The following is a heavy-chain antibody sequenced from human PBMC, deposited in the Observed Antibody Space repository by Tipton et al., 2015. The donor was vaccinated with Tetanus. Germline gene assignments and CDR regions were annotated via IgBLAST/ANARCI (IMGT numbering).Heavy chain of an antibody. CDR2: IYYSGST. CDR1: GGSISSGGYY. CDR3: ARGGFGGDYGDY. V-gene: IGHV4-31*03. J-gene: IGHJ4*02. D-gene: IGHD3-10*01. Sequence: TLSLTCTVSGGSISSGGYYWSWIRQHPGKGLEWIGYIYYSGSTYYNPSLKSRVTISVDTSKNQFSLKLSSVTAADAAVYYCARGGFGGDYGDYWGQRTLVTVSS.